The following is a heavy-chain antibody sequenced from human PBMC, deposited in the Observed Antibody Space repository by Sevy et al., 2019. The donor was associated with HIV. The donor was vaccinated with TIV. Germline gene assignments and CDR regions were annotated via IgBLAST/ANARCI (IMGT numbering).Heavy chain of an antibody. CDR1: GFTFSSYA. D-gene: IGHD3-22*01. CDR3: ARDSPTYYYDSSGSRGAFDI. V-gene: IGHV3-30-3*01. CDR2: ISYDGSNK. Sequence: GGSLRLSCAASGFTFSSYAMDWVRQAPGMGLEWVAVISYDGSNKYYADSVKGRFTISRDNSKNTLYLQMNSLRAEDTAVYYCARDSPTYYYDSSGSRGAFDIWGQGTMVTVSS. J-gene: IGHJ3*02.